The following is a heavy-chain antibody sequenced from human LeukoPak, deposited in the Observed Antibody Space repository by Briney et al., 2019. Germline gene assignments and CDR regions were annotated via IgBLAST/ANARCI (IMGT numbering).Heavy chain of an antibody. V-gene: IGHV3-53*01. CDR2: IYGGGNI. J-gene: IGHJ4*02. CDR3: ARGAGYNYPYYFDY. CDR1: GFTISSNY. D-gene: IGHD5-24*01. Sequence: GGSLRLSCAASGFTISSNYMNWVRQAPGKGLEWVSVIYGGGNIYYADSVKGRFTISRDNSKNTLYFQMNSLRAEDTAVYYCARGAGYNYPYYFDYWGQGTLVTVSS.